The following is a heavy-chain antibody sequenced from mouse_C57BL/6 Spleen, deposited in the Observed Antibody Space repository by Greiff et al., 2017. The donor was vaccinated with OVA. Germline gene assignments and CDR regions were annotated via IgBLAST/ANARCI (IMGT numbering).Heavy chain of an antibody. CDR1: GYTFTSYW. J-gene: IGHJ4*01. CDR2: IYPSDSET. V-gene: IGHV1-61*01. D-gene: IGHD2-2*01. Sequence: QVQLQQPGAELVRPGSSVKLSCKASGYTFTSYWMDWVKQRPGQGLEWIGNIYPSDSETHYNQKFKDKATLTVDKSFSTAYMQLSSLTSEDSAVYYCARSTMVTTWAMDYWGQGTSVTVSS. CDR3: ARSTMVTTWAMDY.